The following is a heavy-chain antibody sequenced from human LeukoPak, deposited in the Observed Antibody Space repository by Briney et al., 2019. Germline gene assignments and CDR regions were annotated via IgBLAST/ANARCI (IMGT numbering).Heavy chain of an antibody. V-gene: IGHV4-34*01. CDR2: INHSGST. D-gene: IGHD4-11*01. CDR1: GGSFSGYY. J-gene: IGHJ6*02. Sequence: PSETLSLTCAVYGGSFSGYYWSWIRQPPGKGLEWIGGINHSGSTNYNPSLKSRVTISVDTSKNQFSLKLSSVTAADTAVYYCARDQVYSNYGMDVWGQGTTVTVSS. CDR3: ARDQVYSNYGMDV.